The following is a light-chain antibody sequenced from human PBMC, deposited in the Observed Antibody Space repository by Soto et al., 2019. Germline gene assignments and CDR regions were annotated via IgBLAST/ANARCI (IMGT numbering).Light chain of an antibody. CDR2: WAS. CDR1: QSVLHSSTNKNY. Sequence: DIVMTQSPDSLAVSLGERATINCKSSQSVLHSSTNKNYLAWYQQKPGQSPNLLTYWASAREYGVPDRFSGSGSGTDFTLTISSLQAEDVAVYYCQQYYSIPWTFGQGTKVEIK. CDR3: QQYYSIPWT. J-gene: IGKJ1*01. V-gene: IGKV4-1*01.